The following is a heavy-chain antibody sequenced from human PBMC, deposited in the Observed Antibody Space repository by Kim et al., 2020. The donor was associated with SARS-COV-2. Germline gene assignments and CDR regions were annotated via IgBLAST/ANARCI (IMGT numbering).Heavy chain of an antibody. V-gene: IGHV3-48*02. CDR2: ISSSSSTI. CDR3: AREGVRRSVLRYFDWLLCPLGY. Sequence: GGSLRLSCAASGFTFSSYSMNWVRQAPGKGLEWVSYISSSSSTIYYADSVKGRFTISRDNAKNSLYLQMNSLRDEDTAVYYCAREGVRRSVLRYFDWLLCPLGYWGQGTLVTVSS. J-gene: IGHJ4*02. D-gene: IGHD3-9*01. CDR1: GFTFSSYS.